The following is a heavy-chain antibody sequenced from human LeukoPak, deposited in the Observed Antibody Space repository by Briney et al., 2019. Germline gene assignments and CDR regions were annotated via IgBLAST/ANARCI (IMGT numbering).Heavy chain of an antibody. CDR2: IIPIFGTA. J-gene: IGHJ5*02. V-gene: IGHV1-69*06. D-gene: IGHD4-17*01. Sequence: GASVKVSCKASGGTFSSYAISWVRQAPGQGLEWMGGIIPIFGTANYAQKFQGRVTITADKSTSTAYMELSSLRSEDTAVYYCARGATVTGFDPWGQGTLVTVSS. CDR1: GGTFSSYA. CDR3: ARGATVTGFDP.